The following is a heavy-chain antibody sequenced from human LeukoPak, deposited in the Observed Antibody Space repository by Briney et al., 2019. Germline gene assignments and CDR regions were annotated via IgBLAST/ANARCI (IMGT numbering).Heavy chain of an antibody. CDR1: GYTFTSYD. V-gene: IGHV1-8*02. Sequence: ASVKVSCKASGYTFTSYDINWVRQATGQGLEWMGWMNPNSGNTGYAQKFQGRVTMTRNTSINTAYMELSSLRSEDTAVYYCARGLRDSSGREYFQHWGQGTLVTVSS. CDR2: MNPNSGNT. CDR3: ARGLRDSSGREYFQH. J-gene: IGHJ1*01. D-gene: IGHD3-22*01.